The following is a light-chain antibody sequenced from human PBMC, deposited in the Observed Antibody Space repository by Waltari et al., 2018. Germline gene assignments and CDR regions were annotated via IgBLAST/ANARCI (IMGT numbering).Light chain of an antibody. CDR3: QQYYDIPWT. V-gene: IGKV4-1*01. Sequence: DIVMTQSPDSLAVSLGERVTINCKSSQSVLYSSNSQNYLAWYQQKPGQPPKLLIYWASARESGVPDRFSGSESGTDFTLTISSLQAEDVAVYYCQQYYDIPWTFGQGTRLEIK. CDR1: QSVLYSSNSQNY. CDR2: WAS. J-gene: IGKJ5*01.